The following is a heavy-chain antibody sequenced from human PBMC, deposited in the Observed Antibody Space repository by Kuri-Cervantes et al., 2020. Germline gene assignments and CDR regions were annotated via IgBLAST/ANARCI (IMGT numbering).Heavy chain of an antibody. CDR3: ARGDGDYSSFDY. CDR1: GFTFSSYW. V-gene: IGHV3-30-3*01. Sequence: GGSLRLSCAASGFTFSSYWMSWVRQAPGKGLEWVAVVSYDGSNKYYADSVKGRFTISRDNSKNTLYLQMNSLRAEDTAVYYCARGDGDYSSFDYWGQGTLVTVSS. J-gene: IGHJ4*02. CDR2: VSYDGSNK. D-gene: IGHD4-17*01.